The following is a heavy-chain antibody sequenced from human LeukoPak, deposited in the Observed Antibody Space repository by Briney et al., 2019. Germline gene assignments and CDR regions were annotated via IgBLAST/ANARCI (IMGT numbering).Heavy chain of an antibody. D-gene: IGHD6-19*01. V-gene: IGHV1-2*02. CDR2: INPNSGGT. Sequence: GASVKVSCKASGYTFTGYYMHWVRQAPGQGLEWMGWINPNSGGTNYAQKFQGRVTMTTDTSTSTAYMELRSLRSDDTAVYYCASTLTGYSSGWYGDYWGQGTLVTVSS. J-gene: IGHJ4*02. CDR3: ASTLTGYSSGWYGDY. CDR1: GYTFTGYY.